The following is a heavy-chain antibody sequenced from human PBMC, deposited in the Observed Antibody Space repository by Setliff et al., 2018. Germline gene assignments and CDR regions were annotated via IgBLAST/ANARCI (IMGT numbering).Heavy chain of an antibody. D-gene: IGHD2-15*01. CDR2: MNPNSGNT. CDR1: GYAFTSYD. J-gene: IGHJ4*02. Sequence: ASVKVSCKASGYAFTSYDINWVRQATGQGLEWMGWMNPNSGNTGYAQKFQGRVALTTDTSTSTAYMELRSLKSDDTAVYYCARGFSESLTPYFDYWGQGTLVTVSS. V-gene: IGHV1-8*01. CDR3: ARGFSESLTPYFDY.